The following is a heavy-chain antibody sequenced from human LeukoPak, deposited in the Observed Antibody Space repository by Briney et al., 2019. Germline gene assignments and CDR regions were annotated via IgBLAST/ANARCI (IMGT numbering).Heavy chain of an antibody. J-gene: IGHJ4*02. CDR3: ARDEKRGYSYGYIDY. CDR2: IYTSGST. CDR1: GGSISSYY. Sequence: SETLSLTCTVSGGSISSYYWSWIRQPAGKGLEWIGRIYTSGSTNYNPSRKSRVTMSVDTSKNQFSLKLSSVTAADTAVYYCARDEKRGYSYGYIDYWGQGTLVTVSS. D-gene: IGHD5-18*01. V-gene: IGHV4-4*07.